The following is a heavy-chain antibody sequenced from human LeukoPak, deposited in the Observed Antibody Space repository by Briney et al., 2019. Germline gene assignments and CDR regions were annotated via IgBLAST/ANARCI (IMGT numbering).Heavy chain of an antibody. Sequence: SQTLSLTCAISGDSVSSNSAAWNWIRQSPSRGLEWLERTYYRSKWYNDYAVSVKSRITINPDTSKNQFSLQLNSVTPEDTAVYYCAKGRYSGYDYSPWFDPWGQGTLVTVSS. D-gene: IGHD5-12*01. CDR3: AKGRYSGYDYSPWFDP. CDR2: TYYRSKWYN. V-gene: IGHV6-1*01. J-gene: IGHJ5*02. CDR1: GDSVSSNSAA.